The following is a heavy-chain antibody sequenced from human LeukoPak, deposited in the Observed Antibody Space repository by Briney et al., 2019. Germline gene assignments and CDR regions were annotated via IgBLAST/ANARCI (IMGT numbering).Heavy chain of an antibody. Sequence: SETLSLTCAVSGYPISSGYYWGWIRRPPGKGLEWIGSIYHSGSTYYNPSLKSRVTISVDTSKNQFSLKLSSVTAADTAVYYCARGCRGNCPFDYWGQGTLVTVSS. D-gene: IGHD4-23*01. CDR2: IYHSGST. CDR3: ARGCRGNCPFDY. J-gene: IGHJ4*02. V-gene: IGHV4-38-2*01. CDR1: GYPISSGYY.